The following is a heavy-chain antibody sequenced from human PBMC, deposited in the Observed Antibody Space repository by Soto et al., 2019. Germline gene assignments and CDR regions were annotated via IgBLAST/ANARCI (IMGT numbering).Heavy chain of an antibody. J-gene: IGHJ4*02. CDR2: IYCSGST. CDR3: ARDSGSYYYY. CDR1: GGSISSYY. Sequence: QVQLQESGPGLVKPSETLSLTCTVSGGSISSYYWSWIRQPPGKGLEWIGYIYCSGSTNYNPSLKSRVTISVDTSKNQFSLKLSSVTAADTAVYYCARDSGSYYYYWGQGTLVTVSS. D-gene: IGHD1-26*01. V-gene: IGHV4-59*01.